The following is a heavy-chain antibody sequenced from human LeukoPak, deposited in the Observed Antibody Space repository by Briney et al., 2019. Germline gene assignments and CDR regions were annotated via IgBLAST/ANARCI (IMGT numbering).Heavy chain of an antibody. Sequence: GESLKISCKGSGYSFTSYWIGWVRRMPGKGLEWMGIIYPGDSDTRYSPSFQGQVTISADKSISTAYLQWSSLKASDTAMYYCARQTPSRIAVAGPDAFDIWGQGTMVTVSS. D-gene: IGHD6-19*01. CDR1: GYSFTSYW. V-gene: IGHV5-51*01. CDR2: IYPGDSDT. J-gene: IGHJ3*02. CDR3: ARQTPSRIAVAGPDAFDI.